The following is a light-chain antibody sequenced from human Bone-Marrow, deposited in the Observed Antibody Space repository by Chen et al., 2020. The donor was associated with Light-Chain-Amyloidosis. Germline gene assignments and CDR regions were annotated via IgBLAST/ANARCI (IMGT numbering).Light chain of an antibody. V-gene: IGKV3-15*01. CDR3: QQYNDWPLT. CDR1: QSVGSN. Sequence: EIVVTQSPATLSVSPGERATLSCRASQSVGSNLAWYQQSPGQPPRLLINCASTRATGIPGRFSGSGSGTEFTLTITSLQSEDFAVYYCQQYNDWPLTFGGGTKVEIK. CDR2: CAS. J-gene: IGKJ4*01.